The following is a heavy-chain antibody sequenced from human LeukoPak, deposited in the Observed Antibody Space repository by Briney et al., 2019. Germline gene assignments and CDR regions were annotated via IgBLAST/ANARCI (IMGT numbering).Heavy chain of an antibody. CDR3: ARLNHYDSSGYYAIFDY. J-gene: IGHJ4*02. CDR2: IDPSDSNT. D-gene: IGHD3-22*01. V-gene: IGHV5-10-1*01. Sequence: GESLKISCKGSGYSFASFWISWVRQMPGKGLEWMGRIDPSDSNTNYSPSFQGHVTISADKSTSTAYLQWSSLKASDTAMYYCARLNHYDSSGYYAIFDYWGQGTLVTVSP. CDR1: GYSFASFW.